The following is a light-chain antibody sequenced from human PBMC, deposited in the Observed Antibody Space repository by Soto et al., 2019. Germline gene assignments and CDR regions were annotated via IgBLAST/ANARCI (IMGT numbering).Light chain of an antibody. CDR2: AAS. J-gene: IGKJ1*01. Sequence: AIQMTQSPSSLSASVGDRVTITCRASQGIKNDLGWYQQKPGKAPKLLIYAASTLQSGVPSRFSGSGSGTDFTLTISCLQSEDFATYYCQQSYSTPPTFGQGTKVDIK. CDR1: QGIKND. V-gene: IGKV1-6*01. CDR3: QQSYSTPPT.